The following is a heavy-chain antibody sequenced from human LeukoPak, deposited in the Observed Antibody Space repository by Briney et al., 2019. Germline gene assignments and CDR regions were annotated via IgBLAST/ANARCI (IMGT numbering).Heavy chain of an antibody. Sequence: PGGSLRLSCAASGFTFSSYEMNWVRQAPGKGLEWVSYISSSGSTIYYADSMKGRFTISRDNAKNSLYLQMNSLRAEDTAIYYCARVVAAPPTYNWFDPWGQGTLVTVS. D-gene: IGHD2-15*01. CDR3: ARVVAAPPTYNWFDP. CDR1: GFTFSSYE. J-gene: IGHJ5*02. V-gene: IGHV3-48*03. CDR2: ISSSGSTI.